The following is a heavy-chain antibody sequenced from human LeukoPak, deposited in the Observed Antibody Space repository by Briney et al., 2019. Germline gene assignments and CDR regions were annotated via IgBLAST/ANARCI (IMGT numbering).Heavy chain of an antibody. J-gene: IGHJ4*02. D-gene: IGHD6-25*01. Sequence: PSETLSLTCTVSGDSISSGGFYWTWIRQHPGKGLEWIGFLYYSGSTFYNPSLKSRVTMSADTSKNQFSLRLNSVTAADTAVYYCAKVAGTATQNRYFDYWAREPWSPSPQ. CDR1: GDSISSGGFY. V-gene: IGHV4-31*03. CDR2: LYYSGST. CDR3: AKVAGTATQNRYFDY.